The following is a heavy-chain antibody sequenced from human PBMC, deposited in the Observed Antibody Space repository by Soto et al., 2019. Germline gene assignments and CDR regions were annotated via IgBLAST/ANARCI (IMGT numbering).Heavy chain of an antibody. CDR1: GYSFTSYW. CDR2: IYPGDSDT. CDR3: ARNFRYSSSWDKYYYYYYGMDV. J-gene: IGHJ6*02. D-gene: IGHD6-13*01. Sequence: GESLKISCKGSGYSFTSYWIGWVRQMPGKGLEWMGIIYPGDSDTRYSPSFQGQVTISADKSISTAYLQWSSLKASDTAMYYCARNFRYSSSWDKYYYYYYGMDVWGQGTTVTVSS. V-gene: IGHV5-51*01.